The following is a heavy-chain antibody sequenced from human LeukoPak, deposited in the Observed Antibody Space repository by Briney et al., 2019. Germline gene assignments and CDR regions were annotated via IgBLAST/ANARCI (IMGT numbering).Heavy chain of an antibody. CDR1: GYTFTSYN. Sequence: ASVKVSCKASGYTFTSYNINWVRQATGQGLEWMGWMNSNNANTGFAQKFQGRVTMTRNTSISTAYMELSSLTSEDTAVYYCAKGGLQQQQQQKFDYWGQGTLVTVSS. D-gene: IGHD6-13*01. J-gene: IGHJ4*02. CDR2: MNSNNANT. V-gene: IGHV1-8*01. CDR3: AKGGLQQQQQQKFDY.